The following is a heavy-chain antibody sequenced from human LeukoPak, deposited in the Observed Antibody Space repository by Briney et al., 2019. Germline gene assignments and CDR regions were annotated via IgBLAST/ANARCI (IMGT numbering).Heavy chain of an antibody. D-gene: IGHD4-23*01. Sequence: GGSLRLSCAASGFTFSSSDMHWVRQITGKGLEWVSAIGTTGDTYYSGSVKGRFTISRENARNSLYLQMNSLRAGDTAVYYCARDRGGRGLDYWGQGTLVTVSS. J-gene: IGHJ4*02. V-gene: IGHV3-13*01. CDR2: IGTTGDT. CDR3: ARDRGGRGLDY. CDR1: GFTFSSSD.